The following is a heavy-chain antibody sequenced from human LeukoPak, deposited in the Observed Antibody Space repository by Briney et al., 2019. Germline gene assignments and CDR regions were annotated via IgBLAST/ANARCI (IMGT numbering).Heavy chain of an antibody. D-gene: IGHD6-13*01. CDR3: ARERRIAAAGPGDY. J-gene: IGHJ4*02. CDR1: GYTFTDYY. Sequence: ASVKVSCKASGYTFTDYYFHWVRQAPGQGLEWMGWINPNIGGTNYAQKFQGRVTMTTDTSTSTAYMELRSLRSDDTAVYYCARERRIAAAGPGDYWGQGTLVTVSS. V-gene: IGHV1-2*02. CDR2: INPNIGGT.